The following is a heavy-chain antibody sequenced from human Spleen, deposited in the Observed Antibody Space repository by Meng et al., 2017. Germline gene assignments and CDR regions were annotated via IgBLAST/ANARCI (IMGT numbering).Heavy chain of an antibody. J-gene: IGHJ4*02. CDR3: ARGPTTMAHDFDY. V-gene: IGHV4-34*01. CDR1: GGSFSDYY. CDR2: INHSGST. Sequence: QVQLQQWGAGRLKPSETLSLTCVVSGGSFSDYYWSWIRQPPGKGLEWIGEINHSGSTNYNPSLESRATISVDMSQNNLSLKLSSVTAADSAVYYCARGPTTMAHDFDYWGQGTLVTVSS. D-gene: IGHD4-11*01.